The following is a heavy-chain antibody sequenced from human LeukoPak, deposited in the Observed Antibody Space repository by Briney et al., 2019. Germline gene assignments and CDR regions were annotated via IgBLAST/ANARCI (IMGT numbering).Heavy chain of an antibody. D-gene: IGHD5-24*01. CDR1: GYSFTSYW. V-gene: IGHV5-51*01. J-gene: IGHJ6*03. CDR3: ARISRDGYNAYYYYYMDV. Sequence: GESLKISCKGSGYSFTSYWIGWVRQMPGKGLEWMGIIYPGDSDTRYSPSFQGQVTISADKSISTAYLQWSSLKASDTAMNYCARISRDGYNAYYYYYMDVWGKGTTVTVSS. CDR2: IYPGDSDT.